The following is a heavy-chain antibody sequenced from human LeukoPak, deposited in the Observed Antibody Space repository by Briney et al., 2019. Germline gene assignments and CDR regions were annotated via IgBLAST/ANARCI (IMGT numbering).Heavy chain of an antibody. J-gene: IGHJ5*02. CDR1: GGSISSYY. V-gene: IGHV4-59*12. Sequence: SETLSLTCTVSGGSISSYYWSWIRQPPGKGLEWIGYIYYSGSTNYNLSLKSRVTISVDTSKNQFSLKLSSVTAADTAVYYCARDAVYSSGWSNWFDPWGQGTLVTVSS. D-gene: IGHD6-19*01. CDR3: ARDAVYSSGWSNWFDP. CDR2: IYYSGST.